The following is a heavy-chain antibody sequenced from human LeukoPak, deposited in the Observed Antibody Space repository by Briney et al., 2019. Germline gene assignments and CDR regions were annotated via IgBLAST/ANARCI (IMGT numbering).Heavy chain of an antibody. Sequence: GGSLRLSCAASGFTFDDYAMHWVRQVPGKGLEWVAGISWSPGTKGYADSVKGRFTISRDNANNSLYLQLSNLTTEDTALYYCAKGPFLHYTSSWYADYWGQGTLVTVSS. J-gene: IGHJ4*02. CDR2: ISWSPGTK. CDR3: AKGPFLHYTSSWYADY. CDR1: GFTFDDYA. V-gene: IGHV3-9*01. D-gene: IGHD6-13*01.